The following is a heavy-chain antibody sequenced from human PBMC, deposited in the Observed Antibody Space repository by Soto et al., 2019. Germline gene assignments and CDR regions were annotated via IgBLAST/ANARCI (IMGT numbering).Heavy chain of an antibody. CDR2: IYYSGST. V-gene: IGHV4-59*01. CDR1: GGSISSYY. D-gene: IGHD3-3*01. Sequence: SETLSLTCTVSGGSISSYYWSWIRQPPGKGLEWIGYIYYSGSTNYNPSLKSRVTISVDTSKNQFSLKLSSVTAADTAVYYCARSGRHDFWSGYGVINYWGEG. CDR3: ARSGRHDFWSGYGVINY. J-gene: IGHJ4*02.